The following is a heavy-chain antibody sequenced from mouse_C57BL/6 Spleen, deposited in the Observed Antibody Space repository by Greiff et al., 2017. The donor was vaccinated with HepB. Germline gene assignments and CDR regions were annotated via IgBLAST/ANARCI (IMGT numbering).Heavy chain of an antibody. CDR3: ARSRPIYGSSPRVYFDY. CDR1: GYTFTDHT. CDR2: IYPRDGST. Sequence: QVQLQQSAAELVKPGASVKISCKVSGYTFTDHTIHWMKQRPEQGLEWIGYIYPRDGSTKYNEKFKGKATLTADKSSSTAYMQLNSLTSKDSAVYFCARSRPIYGSSPRVYFDYWGQGTTLTVSS. J-gene: IGHJ2*01. V-gene: IGHV1-78*01. D-gene: IGHD1-1*01.